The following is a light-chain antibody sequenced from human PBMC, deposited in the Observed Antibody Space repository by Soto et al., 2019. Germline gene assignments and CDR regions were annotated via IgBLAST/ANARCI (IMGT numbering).Light chain of an antibody. J-gene: IGLJ2*01. CDR2: RDN. CDR3: AAWDDSLKGVV. Sequence: QSVLTQPPSASGTPGQRVTISCSGSSSNIGSNYVYWYQQLPGTAPKLLIFRDNQRPSGVPDRFSGSKSGTSASLAISGLQSEDEADYYCAAWDDSLKGVVFGGGTQLTVL. CDR1: SSNIGSNY. V-gene: IGLV1-44*01.